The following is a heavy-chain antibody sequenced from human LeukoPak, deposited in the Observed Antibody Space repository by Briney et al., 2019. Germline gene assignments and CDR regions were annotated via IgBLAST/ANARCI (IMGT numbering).Heavy chain of an antibody. J-gene: IGHJ6*03. CDR3: ARDGPGYTSSSTDYMDV. D-gene: IGHD6-13*01. CDR2: INPGTGRT. Sequence: GASVKVSCKASGYSFTHYYIHWVRQAPGQGLEWMGIINPGTGRTSYAQSFQGRVTMTSDTSTSTVYIELTSLRSEDTAVYYCARDGPGYTSSSTDYMDVWGEGTTVTVSS. V-gene: IGHV1-46*01. CDR1: GYSFTHYY.